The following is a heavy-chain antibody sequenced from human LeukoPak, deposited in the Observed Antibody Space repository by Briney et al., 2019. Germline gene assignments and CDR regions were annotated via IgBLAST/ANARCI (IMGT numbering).Heavy chain of an antibody. Sequence: GGSLRLSCAASGFTLSSYGMSWVPQAPGKGREWVSAISGSGGSTYYAHSVKGRFTISRDNSKNTLYLQLNSLRAEDKAVYYCAKGGAVVVPAAIPNWFDPWGQGTLVTVSS. V-gene: IGHV3-23*01. CDR2: ISGSGGST. D-gene: IGHD2-2*02. CDR3: AKGGAVVVPAAIPNWFDP. CDR1: GFTLSSYG. J-gene: IGHJ5*02.